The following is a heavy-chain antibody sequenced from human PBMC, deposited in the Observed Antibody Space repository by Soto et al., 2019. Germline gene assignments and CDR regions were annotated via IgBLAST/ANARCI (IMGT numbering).Heavy chain of an antibody. Sequence: PSETLSLTCTVSGGSISSSSYYWGWIRQPPGKGLEWIGSIYYSGSTYYNPSLKSRVTISVDTSKNQFSLKLSSVTAADTAVYYCASSRLLCFAKYFDYWGQGTLVTVSS. D-gene: IGHD3-10*01. V-gene: IGHV4-39*01. CDR1: GGSISSSSYY. CDR2: IYYSGST. J-gene: IGHJ4*02. CDR3: ASSRLLCFAKYFDY.